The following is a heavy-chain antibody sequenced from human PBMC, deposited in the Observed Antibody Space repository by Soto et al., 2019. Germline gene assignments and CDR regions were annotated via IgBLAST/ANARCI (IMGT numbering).Heavy chain of an antibody. J-gene: IGHJ3*02. CDR1: GGSISSYY. D-gene: IGHD2-15*01. V-gene: IGHV4-59*08. Sequence: SETLSLTCTVSGGSISSYYWSWIRQPPGKGLEWIGYIYYSGSTNYNPSLKSRVTISVDTSKNQFSLKLSSVTAADTAVYYCAAHRTYCSGGSCYFGAFDIWGQGTMVTVSS. CDR2: IYYSGST. CDR3: AAHRTYCSGGSCYFGAFDI.